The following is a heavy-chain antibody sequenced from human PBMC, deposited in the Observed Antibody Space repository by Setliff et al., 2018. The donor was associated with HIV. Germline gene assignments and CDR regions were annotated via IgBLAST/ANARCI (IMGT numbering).Heavy chain of an antibody. CDR3: ASSNWQLVADH. D-gene: IGHD6-13*01. V-gene: IGHV1-46*01. Sequence: GASVKVSCKASGYTFIDYYLHWVRQAPGQGPEWMGLINPNGGSTIYAQKFEDRLTVTSDTATTTLYMELRSPRFDDTAMYYCASSNWQLVADHWGQGTPVTVSS. CDR1: GYTFIDYY. J-gene: IGHJ5*02. CDR2: INPNGGST.